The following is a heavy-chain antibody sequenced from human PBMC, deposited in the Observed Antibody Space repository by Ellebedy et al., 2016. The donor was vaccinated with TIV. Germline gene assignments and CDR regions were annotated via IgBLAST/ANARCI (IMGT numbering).Heavy chain of an antibody. CDR1: GGSISSSSYY. J-gene: IGHJ5*02. CDR3: ARDGSCSGGSCLSHWFDP. V-gene: IGHV4-39*07. D-gene: IGHD2-15*01. CDR2: IYYSGST. Sequence: MPSETLSLTCTVSGGSISSSSYYWGWIRQPPGKGLEWIGSIYYSGSTYYNPSLKSRVTISVDKSKNQFSLKLSSVTAADTAVYYCARDGSCSGGSCLSHWFDPWGQGTLVTVSS.